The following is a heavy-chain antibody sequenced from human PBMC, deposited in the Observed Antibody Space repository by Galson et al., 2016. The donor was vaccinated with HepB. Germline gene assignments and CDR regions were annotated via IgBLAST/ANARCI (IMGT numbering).Heavy chain of an antibody. V-gene: IGHV3-33*01. Sequence: SLRLSCAASGFTFSSYGMHWVRQAPGKGLEWVAVIWYDGGNKYYADSVKGRFTISRDNSKNTLYLQMNSLRAEDTAVYYCARGSGAYDYVWGSYRQGPLDYWGQGTLVTVSS. D-gene: IGHD3-16*02. CDR1: GFTFSSYG. CDR2: IWYDGGNK. J-gene: IGHJ4*02. CDR3: ARGSGAYDYVWGSYRQGPLDY.